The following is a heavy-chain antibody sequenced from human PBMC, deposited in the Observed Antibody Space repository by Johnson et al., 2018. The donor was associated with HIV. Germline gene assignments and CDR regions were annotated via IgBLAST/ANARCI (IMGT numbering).Heavy chain of an antibody. CDR1: GFTFSRCG. J-gene: IGHJ3*02. CDR2: IRYDTTTE. V-gene: IGHV3-30*02. CDR3: ARDSPYYYDSSGWGSSFDI. D-gene: IGHD3-22*01. Sequence: QVQLVESGGGVVQPGGSLRLSCSASGFTFSRCGMHWVRQAPGKGLEWVAFIRYDTTTEYYGDSVKGRFTISRDNSKNTLYLQMNSLRAEDTAMYYCARDSPYYYDSSGWGSSFDIWGQGTMVTVSS.